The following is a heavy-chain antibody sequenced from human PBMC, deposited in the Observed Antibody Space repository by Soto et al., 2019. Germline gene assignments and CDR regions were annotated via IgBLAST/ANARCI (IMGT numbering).Heavy chain of an antibody. J-gene: IGHJ4*02. V-gene: IGHV4-34*01. CDR2: INHSGST. CDR3: ARGSSTVTTLDY. Sequence: SETLSLTCAVYGGSFSGYYWSWIRQPPGKGLEWIGEINHSGSTNYNPSLKSRVTISVDTSKNQFSLKLSSVTAADTAVYYCARGSSTVTTLDYWGQGTLVTVSS. D-gene: IGHD4-17*01. CDR1: GGSFSGYY.